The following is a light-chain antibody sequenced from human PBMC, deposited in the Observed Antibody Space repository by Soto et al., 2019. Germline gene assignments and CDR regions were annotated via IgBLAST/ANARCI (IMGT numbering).Light chain of an antibody. J-gene: IGKJ4*01. Sequence: DIQMTQSPSTLSASVGYRVTITCRASQSIRGWLAWYQQKPGKAPNLLIYDASTLQRGVPSRFRGSGSGTEFNLTISSLQPDDFATYYCQQFNSWPLTFGGGTNVEI. CDR2: DAS. V-gene: IGKV1-5*01. CDR3: QQFNSWPLT. CDR1: QSIRGW.